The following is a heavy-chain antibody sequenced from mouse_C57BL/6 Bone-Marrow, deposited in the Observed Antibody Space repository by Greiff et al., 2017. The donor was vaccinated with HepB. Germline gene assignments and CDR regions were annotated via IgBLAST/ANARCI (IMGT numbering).Heavy chain of an antibody. Sequence: VKLMESGAELARPGASVKLSCKASGYTFTSYGISWVKQRTGQGLEWIGEIYPRSGNTYYNEKFKGKATLTADKSSSTAYMELRSLTSEDSAVYFCARECNYYGSSYDWYFDVWGTGTTVAVSS. CDR2: IYPRSGNT. CDR3: ARECNYYGSSYDWYFDV. J-gene: IGHJ1*03. D-gene: IGHD1-1*01. V-gene: IGHV1-81*01. CDR1: GYTFTSYG.